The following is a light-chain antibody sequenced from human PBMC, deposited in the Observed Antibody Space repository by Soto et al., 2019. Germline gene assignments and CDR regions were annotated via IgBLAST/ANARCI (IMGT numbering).Light chain of an antibody. CDR3: AAWDHSLQGWV. V-gene: IGLV2-14*01. J-gene: IGLJ3*02. CDR2: EVS. Sequence: QSVLTQPASVSGSPGQSITISCTGTSSDVGGYNYVSWYQQHPGKAPKLMIYEVSNRPSGVSNRFSGSKSGNTASLTISGLQAEDEADYYCAAWDHSLQGWVFGGGTKLTVL. CDR1: SSDVGGYNY.